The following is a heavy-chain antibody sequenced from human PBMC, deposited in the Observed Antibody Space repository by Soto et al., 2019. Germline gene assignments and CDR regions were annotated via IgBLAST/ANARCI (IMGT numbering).Heavy chain of an antibody. D-gene: IGHD2-21*02. V-gene: IGHV3-48*02. CDR3: ARDRDCGGDCYDAFDI. J-gene: IGHJ3*02. Sequence: GGSLRLSCAAPGFTFSSYSMNWVRQAPGKGLEWVSYISSSSSTIYYADSVKGRFTISRDNAKNSLYLQMNSLRDEDTAVYYCARDRDCGGDCYDAFDIWGQGTMVTVSS. CDR1: GFTFSSYS. CDR2: ISSSSSTI.